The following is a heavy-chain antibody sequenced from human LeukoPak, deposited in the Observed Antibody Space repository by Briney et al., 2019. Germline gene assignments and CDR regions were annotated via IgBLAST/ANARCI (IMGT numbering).Heavy chain of an antibody. CDR2: ISGSGGST. CDR1: GFTFSSYA. CDR3: AKAASLSIAVAVSYYFDY. V-gene: IGHV3-23*01. J-gene: IGHJ4*02. Sequence: GGSLRLSCAASGFTFSSYAMSWVRQAPGKGLEWVSAISGSGGSTYYADSVKGRFTISRDNSKNTLYLQMNSLRAEDTAVYYCAKAASLSIAVAVSYYFDYWGQGTLVTVSS. D-gene: IGHD6-19*01.